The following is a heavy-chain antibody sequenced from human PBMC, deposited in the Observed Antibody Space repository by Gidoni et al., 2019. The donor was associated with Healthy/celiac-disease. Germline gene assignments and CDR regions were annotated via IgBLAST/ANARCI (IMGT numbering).Heavy chain of an antibody. CDR1: GGPISSGGYS. CDR2: IYHSGRT. J-gene: IGHJ4*02. D-gene: IGHD4-17*01. V-gene: IGHV4-30-2*01. CDR3: ARGNGDYVSSYFDY. Sequence: QLQLQESGAGLVKPSQTLSRTCAVSGGPISSGGYSWSWIRQPPGKGLEWIGYIYHSGRTSYNPSLKSRVTISVDRSKNQFSLKLSSVTAADTAVYYCARGNGDYVSSYFDYWGQGTLVTVSS.